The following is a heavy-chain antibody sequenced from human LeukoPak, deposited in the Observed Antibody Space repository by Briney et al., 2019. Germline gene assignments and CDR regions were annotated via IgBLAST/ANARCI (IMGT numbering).Heavy chain of an antibody. V-gene: IGHV3-21*01. Sequence: PGGSLRPSCAASGFTFSSYSMNWVRQAPGKGLEWVSSISSSSSYIYYADSVKGRFTISRDNAKNSLYLQMNSLRAEDTAVYYCARDTRHYDFWSGYPNWFDPWGQGTLVAVSS. J-gene: IGHJ5*02. CDR3: ARDTRHYDFWSGYPNWFDP. CDR1: GFTFSSYS. D-gene: IGHD3-3*01. CDR2: ISSSSSYI.